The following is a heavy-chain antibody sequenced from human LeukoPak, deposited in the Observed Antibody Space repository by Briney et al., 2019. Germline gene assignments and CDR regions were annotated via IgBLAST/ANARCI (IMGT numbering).Heavy chain of an antibody. CDR3: ARDKYYYDSSGYYTYYFDY. CDR2: IYTSGST. D-gene: IGHD3-22*01. V-gene: IGHV4-4*07. Sequence: SETLSLTCTVSGGSISSYYWSWIRQPAGKGLEWIGRIYTSGSTNYNPSLKSRVTMSVDTSKNQFSLKLSSVTAADTAVYYCARDKYYYDSSGYYTYYFDYWGQGTLVTVSS. CDR1: GGSISSYY. J-gene: IGHJ4*02.